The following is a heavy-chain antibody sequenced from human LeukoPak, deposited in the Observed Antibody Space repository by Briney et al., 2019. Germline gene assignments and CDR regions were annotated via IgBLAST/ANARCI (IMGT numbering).Heavy chain of an antibody. V-gene: IGHV4-39*01. CDR2: IYYNGIT. Sequence: SVTLSLTCTVSGDSISSGNFYWGWIRQPPGKELQWIGSIYYNGITHYNPSLESRVTISADTSTNEISLKLRSVTAADTAMYYCARDHGDFVQHDWGQGTLVTVSS. J-gene: IGHJ4*02. D-gene: IGHD4-17*01. CDR3: ARDHGDFVQHD. CDR1: GDSISSGNFY.